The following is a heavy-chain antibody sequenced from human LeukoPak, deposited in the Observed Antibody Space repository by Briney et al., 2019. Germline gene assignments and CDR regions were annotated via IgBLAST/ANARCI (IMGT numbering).Heavy chain of an antibody. CDR1: GGSISSYY. J-gene: IGHJ3*02. D-gene: IGHD6-13*01. CDR2: IYTSGST. Sequence: SETLSLTCTVSGGSISSYYWSWIRQPAGKGLEWIGRIYTSGSTNYNPSPKSRVTMSVDTSKNQCSLKLSSVTAADTAVYYGARDLYSSRTNDAFVIWGQGTMVTVSS. V-gene: IGHV4-4*07. CDR3: ARDLYSSRTNDAFVI.